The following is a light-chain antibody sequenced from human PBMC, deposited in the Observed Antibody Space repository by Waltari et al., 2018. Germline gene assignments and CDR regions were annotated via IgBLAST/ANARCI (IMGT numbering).Light chain of an antibody. Sequence: QSALTQPASVSGSPGQSITIPCTGTSSDVGDYNFVSWYQQHPGKAPQLIISHANSPPSGVSKRFSGSKSGNTASVTISELQAEDGTDYYCSSYTTSNTLWVFGGGTKLTVL. V-gene: IGLV2-14*03. J-gene: IGLJ3*02. CDR3: SSYTTSNTLWV. CDR1: SSDVGDYNF. CDR2: HAN.